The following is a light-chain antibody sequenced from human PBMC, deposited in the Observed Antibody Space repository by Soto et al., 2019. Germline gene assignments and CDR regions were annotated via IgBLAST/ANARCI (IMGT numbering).Light chain of an antibody. V-gene: IGKV3-20*01. CDR1: ERLSSVY. Sequence: EMVMTQSPATLSVSPGERVTLSCRASERLSSVYLAWYQQRPGQPPRLLIYGASNRATGIPDRFSGSGSGTDFTLIINRLEPEDVAIYYCQQYGGSPRITFGQGTRLEIK. CDR3: QQYGGSPRIT. CDR2: GAS. J-gene: IGKJ5*01.